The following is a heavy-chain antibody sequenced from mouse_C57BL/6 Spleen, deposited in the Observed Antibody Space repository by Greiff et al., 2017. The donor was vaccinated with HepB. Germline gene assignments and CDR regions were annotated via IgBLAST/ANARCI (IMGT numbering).Heavy chain of an antibody. Sequence: QVQLQQSGPELVKPGASVKISCKASGYAFSSSWMNWVKQRPGKGLEWIGRIYPGDGDTNYNGKFKGKATLTADKSSSTAYMQLSSLTSEDSAVYFCARPYYYGSSEYYFDYWGQGTTLTVSS. D-gene: IGHD1-1*01. CDR2: IYPGDGDT. V-gene: IGHV1-82*01. J-gene: IGHJ2*01. CDR1: GYAFSSSW. CDR3: ARPYYYGSSEYYFDY.